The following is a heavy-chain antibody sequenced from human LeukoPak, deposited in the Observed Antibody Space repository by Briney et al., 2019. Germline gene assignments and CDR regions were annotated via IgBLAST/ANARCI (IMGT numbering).Heavy chain of an antibody. CDR2: ISHSGTT. V-gene: IGHV4-34*01. CDR3: SRVQDDSLH. J-gene: IGHJ4*02. Sequence: SETLSLTCAVYGVTFSGYYWTWVRQAPGKGLEWIGEISHSGTTNYHPSLKSRVTISVDTSKNQFSLKLSSVTAADTAVYYCSRVQDDSLHWSRGTLVTVSS. CDR1: GVTFSGYY. D-gene: IGHD3-3*01.